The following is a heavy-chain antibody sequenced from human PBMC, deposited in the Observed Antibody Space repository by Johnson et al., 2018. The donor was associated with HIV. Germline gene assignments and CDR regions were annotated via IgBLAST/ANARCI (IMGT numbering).Heavy chain of an antibody. V-gene: IGHV3-15*01. J-gene: IGHJ3*02. CDR2: LKSKVDGGTT. CDR1: GFTFDDYG. Sequence: VQLVESGGGLVKPGGSLRLSCAASGFTFDDYGMNWVRQAPGKGLEWVGRLKSKVDGGTTDYAAPVKDRFTISRDDSKNTLYLQMSSLRTEDAAVYYCTTEGDAFDIWGQGTMVTVSS. CDR3: TTEGDAFDI.